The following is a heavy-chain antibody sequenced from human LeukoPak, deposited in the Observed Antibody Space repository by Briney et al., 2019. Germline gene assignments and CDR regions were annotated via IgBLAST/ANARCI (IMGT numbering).Heavy chain of an antibody. CDR1: GYSFTDYW. J-gene: IGHJ4*02. CDR2: IYPGDSDT. Sequence: GESLKISCERSGYSFTDYWVVWVRQMPGKGLEWMGIIYPGDSDTRYSPSFQGQVTTSADKSISTSYLQWSSLKASDTAMYYCARRRGQPVNYFDYRGQGTLVTVSS. CDR3: ARRRGQPVNYFDY. D-gene: IGHD6-13*01. V-gene: IGHV5-51*01.